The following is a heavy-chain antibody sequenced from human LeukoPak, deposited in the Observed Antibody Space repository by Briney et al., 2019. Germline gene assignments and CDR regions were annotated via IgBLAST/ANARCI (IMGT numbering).Heavy chain of an antibody. CDR3: ARRRGDGYNSPFDY. J-gene: IGHJ4*02. CDR1: GYSFTSYW. D-gene: IGHD5-24*01. Sequence: GESLRISCKGSGYSFTSYWIGWVRQMPGKGLEWMGNIYPADSDTRYSPSFQGQVTISVDKSISTAYLQWSSLKASDTAMYYCARRRGDGYNSPFDYWGQGTLVTVSS. CDR2: IYPADSDT. V-gene: IGHV5-51*01.